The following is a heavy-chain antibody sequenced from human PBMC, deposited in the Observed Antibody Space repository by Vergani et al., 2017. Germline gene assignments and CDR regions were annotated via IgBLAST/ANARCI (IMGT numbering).Heavy chain of an antibody. CDR1: GGSFSGYY. V-gene: IGHV4-34*01. Sequence: QVQLQQWGAGLLKPSETLSLTCAVYGGSFSGYYWSWIRQPPGKGLEWIGEINHSGSTYYNPSLKSRVTISVDTSKNQFSLKLNSVTAADTAVYYCARFGGVFGVVPGFDPWGQGTLVTVSS. CDR3: ARFGGVFGVVPGFDP. CDR2: INHSGST. D-gene: IGHD3-3*01. J-gene: IGHJ5*02.